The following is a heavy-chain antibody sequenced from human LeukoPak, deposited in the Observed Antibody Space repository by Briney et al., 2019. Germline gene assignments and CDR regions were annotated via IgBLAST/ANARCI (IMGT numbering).Heavy chain of an antibody. V-gene: IGHV3-30-3*01. CDR2: ISYDGNNK. D-gene: IGHD2-2*02. CDR1: EFTFSRYW. CDR3: ARLPGYCSSNSCYKMTIPFDY. Sequence: GGSLRLSCAASEFTFSRYWMSWVRQAPGKGLEWVAVISYDGNNKYDADSVKGRFTISRDNSKNTLYLQMNSLRAEDTAVYYCARLPGYCSSNSCYKMTIPFDYWGQGTLVTVSS. J-gene: IGHJ4*02.